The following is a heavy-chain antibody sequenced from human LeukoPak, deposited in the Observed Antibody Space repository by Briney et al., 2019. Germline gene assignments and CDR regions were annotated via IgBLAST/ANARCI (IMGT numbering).Heavy chain of an antibody. J-gene: IGHJ4*02. V-gene: IGHV1-18*01. CDR2: ISAYNGNT. CDR1: GYTLTSYG. D-gene: IGHD5-12*01. Sequence: SVKVSCKASGYTLTSYGISWVRQAPGQGLEWMGWISAYNGNTNYAQKLQGRVTMTTDTSTSTAYMELRSLRSDDTAVYYCASTKIVATILDYWGQGTLVTVSS. CDR3: ASTKIVATILDY.